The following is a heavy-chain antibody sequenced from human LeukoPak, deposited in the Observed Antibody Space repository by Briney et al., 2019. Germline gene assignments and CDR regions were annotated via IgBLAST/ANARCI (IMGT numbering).Heavy chain of an antibody. Sequence: ASVKVSCKASGYTFTSYDINWVRQATGQGLEWMGWMNPNSGNTGYAQKFQGRVTMTRNTSISTAYMELSSLRSEDTAVYYCVRVARGYCSGGSCYFGYWGQGTLVTVSS. CDR1: GYTFTSYD. V-gene: IGHV1-8*01. D-gene: IGHD2-15*01. J-gene: IGHJ4*02. CDR2: MNPNSGNT. CDR3: VRVARGYCSGGSCYFGY.